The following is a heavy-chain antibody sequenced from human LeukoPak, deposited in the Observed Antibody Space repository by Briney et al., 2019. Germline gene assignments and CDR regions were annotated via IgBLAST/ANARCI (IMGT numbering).Heavy chain of an antibody. V-gene: IGHV5-51*01. CDR1: GYIFTTYS. CDR2: IYPGNSDT. CDR3: TRRAATLIRGVIIMGDY. J-gene: IGHJ4*02. Sequence: KSGESLKISGKSSGYIFTTYSIRWVRQMPGKGLEWMGVIYPGNSDTRYSPSFQGQVTISADKSISTAYLQWISLKASDTAMYYCTRRAATLIRGVIIMGDYWGQGTLVTVSS. D-gene: IGHD3-10*01.